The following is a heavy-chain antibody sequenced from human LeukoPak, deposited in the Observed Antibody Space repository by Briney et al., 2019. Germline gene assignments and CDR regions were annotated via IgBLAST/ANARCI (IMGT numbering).Heavy chain of an antibody. CDR3: ARDLGSSSWIPGYFDY. J-gene: IGHJ4*02. D-gene: IGHD6-13*01. Sequence: ASVKVSCKASGYTFTSYYMNWVRQAPGQGLEWMGIMNPSGGSTSYAQKFQGRVTMTRDMSTSTVYMGLSSLRSEDTAVYYCARDLGSSSWIPGYFDYWGQGTLVTVSS. CDR2: MNPSGGST. V-gene: IGHV1-46*01. CDR1: GYTFTSYY.